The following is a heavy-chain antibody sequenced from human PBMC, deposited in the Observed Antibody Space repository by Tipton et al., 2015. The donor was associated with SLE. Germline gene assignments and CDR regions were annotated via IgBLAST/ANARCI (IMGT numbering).Heavy chain of an antibody. CDR2: IYSGGST. V-gene: IGHV3-53*05. CDR1: GDSISSSAYY. CDR3: ARESTVTTSDY. D-gene: IGHD4-17*01. Sequence: TLSLTCTVSGDSISSSAYYWGWVRQPPGKGLEWISVIYSGGSTYYADSVKGRFTISRDHSKNTLYLQMNSLRAEDTAVYYCARESTVTTSDYWGQGTLVIVSS. J-gene: IGHJ4*02.